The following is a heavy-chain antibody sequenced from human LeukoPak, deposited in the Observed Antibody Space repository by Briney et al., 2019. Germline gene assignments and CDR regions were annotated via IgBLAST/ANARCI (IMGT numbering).Heavy chain of an antibody. J-gene: IGHJ4*02. V-gene: IGHV2-70*11. CDR2: IDWDDDK. D-gene: IGHD3-22*01. CDR1: GFSLSTSGMW. CDR3: ARIVRDYYDSSGYYYVDY. Sequence: SGPTLVNPTQPLTLTCTFSGFSLSTSGMWVSWIRQPPGKALEWLARIDWDDDKYYSTSLKTTLTISKDPSKNQVVLTMTNMDPVDTATYYCARIVRDYYDSSGYYYVDYWGQGTLVPVSS.